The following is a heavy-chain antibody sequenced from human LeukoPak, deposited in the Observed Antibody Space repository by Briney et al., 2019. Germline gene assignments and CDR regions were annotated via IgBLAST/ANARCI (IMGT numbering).Heavy chain of an antibody. CDR1: GGSISSGGYY. CDR2: IYHSGST. V-gene: IGHV4-30-2*01. Sequence: SQTLSLTCTVSGGSISSGGYYWSWIRQPPGKGLEWIGYIYHSGSTYYNPSLKSRVTISVDRSKNQFSLKLSSVTAADTAVYYCARDGPRYFDWLRHRGYFDYWGQGTLVTVSS. J-gene: IGHJ4*02. CDR3: ARDGPRYFDWLRHRGYFDY. D-gene: IGHD3-9*01.